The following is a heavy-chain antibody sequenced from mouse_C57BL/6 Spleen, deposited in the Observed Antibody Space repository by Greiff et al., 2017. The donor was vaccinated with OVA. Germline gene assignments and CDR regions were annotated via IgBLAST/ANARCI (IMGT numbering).Heavy chain of an antibody. Sequence: VQLQQSGAELVKPGASVKISCKASGYAFSSYWMNWVKQRPGKGLEWIGQIYPGDGDTNYNGKFKGKATLTADKSSSTAYMQLSSLTSEDSAVYFCARSRSNYLSWFAYWGQGTLVTVSA. CDR1: GYAFSSYW. CDR3: ARSRSNYLSWFAY. J-gene: IGHJ3*01. CDR2: IYPGDGDT. V-gene: IGHV1-80*01. D-gene: IGHD2-5*01.